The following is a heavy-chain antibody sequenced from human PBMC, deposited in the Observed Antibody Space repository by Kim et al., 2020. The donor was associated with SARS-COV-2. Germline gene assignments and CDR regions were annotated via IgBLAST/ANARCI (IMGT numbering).Heavy chain of an antibody. V-gene: IGHV3-23*01. D-gene: IGHD3-16*01. CDR3: AKEQGWDYDYVWGMDY. CDR2: ISGSGGST. CDR1: GFTFSSYA. J-gene: IGHJ4*02. Sequence: GGSLRLSCAASGFTFSSYAMSWVRQAPGKGLEWVSAISGSGGSTYYADSVKGRFTISRDNSKNTLYLQMNSLRAEDTAVYYCAKEQGWDYDYVWGMDYWGQGTLVTVSS.